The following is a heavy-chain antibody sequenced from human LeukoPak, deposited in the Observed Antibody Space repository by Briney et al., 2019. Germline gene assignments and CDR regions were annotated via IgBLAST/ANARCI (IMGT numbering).Heavy chain of an antibody. Sequence: PGGSLRLSCAASGFTFNNSAMSWVRQAPGKGLQWVSAISGGGGFSYYANSVKGRFTISRDNSKSTLYLQMNSLRAEDTAIYYCAKTQKYSSSYFDYWGQGTLVTVSS. D-gene: IGHD6-13*01. V-gene: IGHV3-23*01. CDR2: ISGGGGFS. CDR3: AKTQKYSSSYFDY. J-gene: IGHJ4*02. CDR1: GFTFNNSA.